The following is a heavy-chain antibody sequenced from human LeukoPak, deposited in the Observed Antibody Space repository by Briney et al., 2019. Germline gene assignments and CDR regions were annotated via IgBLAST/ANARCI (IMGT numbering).Heavy chain of an antibody. CDR2: IYYSGST. V-gene: IGHV4-59*01. CDR3: ARELRGIVGATGGLDY. Sequence: PSETLSLTCTVSGGSISSYYWSWIRQPPGKGLEWIGYIYYSGSTNYNPSLKSRVTISVDTSKNQFSLKLSSVTAADTAVYYCARELRGIVGATGGLDYWGQGTLVTVSS. J-gene: IGHJ4*02. CDR1: GGSISSYY. D-gene: IGHD1-26*01.